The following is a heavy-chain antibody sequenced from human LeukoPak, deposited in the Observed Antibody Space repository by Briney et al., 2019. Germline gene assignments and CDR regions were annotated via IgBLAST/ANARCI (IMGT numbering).Heavy chain of an antibody. CDR3: ARDLQQLVVDY. V-gene: IGHV1-2*02. D-gene: IGHD6-13*01. CDR1: GYIFTNYG. J-gene: IGHJ4*02. Sequence: ASVKVSCKASGYIFTNYGISWVRQAPGQGLEWMGWINPNSGGTNYAQKFQGRVTMTRDTSISTAYMELSRLRSDDTAVYYCARDLQQLVVDYWGQGTLVTVSS. CDR2: INPNSGGT.